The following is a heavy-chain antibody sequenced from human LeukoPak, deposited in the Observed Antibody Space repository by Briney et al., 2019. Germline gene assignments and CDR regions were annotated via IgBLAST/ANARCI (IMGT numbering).Heavy chain of an antibody. CDR2: IYSSGST. CDR3: ARHTWSETVEFDP. CDR1: GGSISSSSYY. V-gene: IGHV4-39*01. Sequence: SETLSLTCSVSGGSISSSSYYWGWIRQPPGKGLEWIGSIYSSGSTYYNPSLESRVTISVDTSKNQFSLKLSSVTAADTAMYFCARHTWSETVEFDPWGQGTLVTVSS. D-gene: IGHD4-23*01. J-gene: IGHJ5*02.